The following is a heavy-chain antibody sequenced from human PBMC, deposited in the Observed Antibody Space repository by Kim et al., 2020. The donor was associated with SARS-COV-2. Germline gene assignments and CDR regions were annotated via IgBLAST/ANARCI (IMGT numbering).Heavy chain of an antibody. V-gene: IGHV4-4*02. D-gene: IGHD3-3*01. Sequence: SETLSLTCAVSGGSISSSNWWSWVRQPPGKGLEWIGEIYHSGSTNYNPSLKSRVTISVDKSKNQFSLKLSSVTAADTAVYYCASFTFGVVIIKDYWGQGTLVTVSS. CDR3: ASFTFGVVIIKDY. J-gene: IGHJ4*02. CDR2: IYHSGST. CDR1: GGSISSSNW.